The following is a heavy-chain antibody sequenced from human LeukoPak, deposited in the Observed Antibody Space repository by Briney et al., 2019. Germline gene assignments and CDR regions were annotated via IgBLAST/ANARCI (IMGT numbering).Heavy chain of an antibody. Sequence: GGSLRLSCAASRLTFSSYNMNWVRQAPGKGLEWVSYISSRSSIIYYADSVRGRFTISRDNAKNSLSLHLNSLRDEDTAVYYCARVGAKGGWYFDLWGRGTLVTVSS. CDR2: ISSRSSII. D-gene: IGHD3-10*01. CDR3: ARVGAKGGWYFDL. V-gene: IGHV3-48*02. CDR1: RLTFSSYN. J-gene: IGHJ2*01.